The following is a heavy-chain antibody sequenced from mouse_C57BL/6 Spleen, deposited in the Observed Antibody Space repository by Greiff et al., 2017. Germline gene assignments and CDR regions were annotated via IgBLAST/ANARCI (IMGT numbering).Heavy chain of an antibody. J-gene: IGHJ1*03. CDR2: IDPENGDT. V-gene: IGHV14-4*01. CDR1: GFNIKDDY. Sequence: VQLKESGAELVRPGASVKLSCTASGFNIKDDYMHWVKQRPEQGLEWIGWIDPENGDTEYASKFKGKATITADTSSNTAYLQLSSLPSEDTAVYYCTTRNLDWYVDVWGTGTSVTVSS. CDR3: TTRNLDWYVDV.